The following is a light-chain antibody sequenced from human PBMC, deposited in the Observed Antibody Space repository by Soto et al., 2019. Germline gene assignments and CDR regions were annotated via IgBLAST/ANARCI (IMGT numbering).Light chain of an antibody. CDR1: QSVSSSY. CDR3: QQRSNWPPIT. CDR2: DAS. Sequence: EILMTQSPATLSVSPWERASLSCRASQSVSSSYLAWYQQKPGQAPRLLIYDASNRATGIPARFSGSGSGTDFTLTISSLEPEDFAVYYCQQRSNWPPITFGQGTLLEIK. V-gene: IGKV3-11*01. J-gene: IGKJ5*01.